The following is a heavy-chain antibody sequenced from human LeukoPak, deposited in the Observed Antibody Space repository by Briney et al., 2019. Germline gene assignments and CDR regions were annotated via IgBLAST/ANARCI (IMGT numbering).Heavy chain of an antibody. CDR3: ARAEWVVRGVIFDF. CDR1: GFTFSSSE. Sequence: PGGSLRLSCAASGFTFSSSEMNWVRQAPGKGLEWVSYISSSGSTKHYADSVKGRFTFSRDNAKNSLYLQMNSLRAENTAVYYCARAEWVVRGVIFDFWGQGTLVTVSS. CDR2: ISSSGSTK. V-gene: IGHV3-48*03. D-gene: IGHD3-10*01. J-gene: IGHJ4*02.